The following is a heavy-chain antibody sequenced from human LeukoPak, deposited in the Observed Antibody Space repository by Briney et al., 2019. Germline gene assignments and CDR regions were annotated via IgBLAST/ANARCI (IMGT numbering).Heavy chain of an antibody. Sequence: SETLSLTCTVSGGSISSYYWSWIRQPPGKGLEWIGYIYYSGSTNYNPSLKSRVTISVDTSKNQFSLKLSSVTAADTAVYYCARTPTYDSSGYYYSFDYWGQGTLVTVSS. D-gene: IGHD3-22*01. CDR3: ARTPTYDSSGYYYSFDY. CDR2: IYYSGST. J-gene: IGHJ4*02. V-gene: IGHV4-59*01. CDR1: GGSISSYY.